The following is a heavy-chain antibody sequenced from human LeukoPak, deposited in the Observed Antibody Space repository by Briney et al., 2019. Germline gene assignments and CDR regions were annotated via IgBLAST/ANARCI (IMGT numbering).Heavy chain of an antibody. V-gene: IGHV3-7*01. Sequence: GGSLRLSCAASGFTFSSYWMSWVRQAPGKGLEWVANIKQDGSEEYYVDSVKGRFTISRDDAKNSLYLQMNSLRAEDTAVYYCGRSYSGHHQDAFDIWGQGTMVTVSS. D-gene: IGHD5-12*01. CDR2: IKQDGSEE. CDR1: GFTFSSYW. CDR3: GRSYSGHHQDAFDI. J-gene: IGHJ3*02.